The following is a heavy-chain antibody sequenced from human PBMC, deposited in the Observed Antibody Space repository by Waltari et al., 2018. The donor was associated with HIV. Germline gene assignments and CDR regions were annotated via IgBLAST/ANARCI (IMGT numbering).Heavy chain of an antibody. J-gene: IGHJ6*02. CDR1: GFTFSSYS. CDR3: ARDISYYYGMDV. Sequence: EVQLVESGGGLVKPGGSLRLSCAASGFTFSSYSMNWVRQAPGKGLEWVSSISSSSSYRYYADSVKGRFTISRDNAKNSLYLQMNSLRAEDTAVYYCARDISYYYGMDVWGQGTTVTVSS. V-gene: IGHV3-21*01. CDR2: ISSSSSYR. D-gene: IGHD3-9*01.